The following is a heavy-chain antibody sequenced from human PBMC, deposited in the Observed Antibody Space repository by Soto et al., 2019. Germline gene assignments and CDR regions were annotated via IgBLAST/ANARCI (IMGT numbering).Heavy chain of an antibody. CDR3: ARESPQLSSGWQRRTYYFDL. CDR1: GDSITSSNW. V-gene: IGHV4-4*02. Sequence: QVQLQESGPGLVKPSATLSLTCAVSGDSITSSNWWSWVRQTPGKGLEWIGEIYQSGGTTYNPSLTSRLAMSMDKSKNQFSLNLTSVTAADTAMYYCARESPQLSSGWQRRTYYFDLWGRGTLVTGSS. J-gene: IGHJ2*01. D-gene: IGHD6-19*01. CDR2: IYQSGGT.